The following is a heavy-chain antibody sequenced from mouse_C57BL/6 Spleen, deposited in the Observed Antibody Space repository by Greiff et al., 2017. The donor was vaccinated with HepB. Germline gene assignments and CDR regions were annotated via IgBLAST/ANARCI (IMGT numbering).Heavy chain of an antibody. CDR3: ARARGSSLHWYFDV. Sequence: VQLQQSGAELVKPGASVKLSCKASGYTFTSYWMHWVKQRPGRGLEWIGRIDPNSGGTKYNEKFKSKATLTVDKPSSTAYMQLSSLTSEDSAVYCCARARGSSLHWYFDVWGTGTTVTVSS. J-gene: IGHJ1*03. D-gene: IGHD1-1*01. CDR2: IDPNSGGT. V-gene: IGHV1-72*01. CDR1: GYTFTSYW.